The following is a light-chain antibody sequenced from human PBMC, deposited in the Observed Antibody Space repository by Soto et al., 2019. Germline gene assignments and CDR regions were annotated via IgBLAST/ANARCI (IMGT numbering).Light chain of an antibody. Sequence: AVVTQPPSASGTPGQRVTSSCYGSSSNIGSNTVNWYQQFPGTAPKLLIYSNNQRPSGVPDRFSGSKSGTSASLAISGLQSEDEADYYCAAWDDSLNGVVCGGGTKLTVL. V-gene: IGLV1-44*01. J-gene: IGLJ2*01. CDR2: SNN. CDR3: AAWDDSLNGVV. CDR1: SSNIGSNT.